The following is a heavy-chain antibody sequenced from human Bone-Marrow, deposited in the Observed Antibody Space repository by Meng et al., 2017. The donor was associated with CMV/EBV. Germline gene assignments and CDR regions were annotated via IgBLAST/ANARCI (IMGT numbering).Heavy chain of an antibody. Sequence: GGSLRLSCAASGVTFDNYDMHWVRQAPGKGLEWVSSIDVSDETYYLGAVEGRFTISRESAKNSLDMQMNNMIVGDTAVYYCARGRLYDSSSGYSDHDNFDLWGQGTTVTVSS. D-gene: IGHD3-3*01. CDR3: ARGRLYDSSSGYSDHDNFDL. CDR2: IDVSDET. J-gene: IGHJ6*02. V-gene: IGHV3-13*01. CDR1: GVTFDNYD.